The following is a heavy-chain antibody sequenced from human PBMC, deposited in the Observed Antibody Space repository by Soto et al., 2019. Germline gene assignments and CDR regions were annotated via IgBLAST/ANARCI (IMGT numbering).Heavy chain of an antibody. J-gene: IGHJ6*02. Sequence: QVQLQESGPGLVKPSETLSLTCTVSGGSISSYYWSWIRQPPGKGLEWIGYIYYSGSTNYNPSLKSRVTISVDTSKNQSSLKLSSVTAADTAVYYCARDRVRDGMDVWGQGTTVTVSS. CDR3: ARDRVRDGMDV. V-gene: IGHV4-59*01. D-gene: IGHD2-21*01. CDR2: IYYSGST. CDR1: GGSISSYY.